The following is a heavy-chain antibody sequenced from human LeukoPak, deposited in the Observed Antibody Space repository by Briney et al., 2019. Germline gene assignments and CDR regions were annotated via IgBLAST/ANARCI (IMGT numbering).Heavy chain of an antibody. CDR1: GGSISSSSYY. Sequence: PSGTLSLTCTVSGGSISSSSYYWGWIRQPPGKGLEWMGSIYYSGSTYYNPSLKSRVTISVDTSKNQFSLKLSSVTAADTAVYYCARLRNYYDRSGYKQLWFDPWGQGPLVTVSS. D-gene: IGHD3-22*01. CDR2: IYYSGST. V-gene: IGHV4-39*01. J-gene: IGHJ5*02. CDR3: ARLRNYYDRSGYKQLWFDP.